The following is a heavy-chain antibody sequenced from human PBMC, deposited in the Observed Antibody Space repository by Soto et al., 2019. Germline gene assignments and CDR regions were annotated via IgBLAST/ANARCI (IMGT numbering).Heavy chain of an antibody. CDR1: GGTFIRYA. CDR3: ATTTVTHFDY. D-gene: IGHD4-4*01. CDR2: ISGSGGST. J-gene: IGHJ4*02. V-gene: IGHV3-23*01. Sequence: PGGSLRLSCAASGGTFIRYAMSWVRQAPGKGLEWVASISGSGGSTYYADSVKGRFTISRDTSKNTLYLQMNSLRAEDTAVYYCATTTVTHFDYWGQGAPVTGSS.